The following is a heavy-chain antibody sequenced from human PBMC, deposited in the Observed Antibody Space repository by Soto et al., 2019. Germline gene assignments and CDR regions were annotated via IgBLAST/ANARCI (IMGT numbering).Heavy chain of an antibody. Sequence: EVQLVESGGGLVQPGGSLRLSCAASGFTFSSYWMSWVRQAPGKGLEWVANIKQDGSEKYYVDSVKGRFTISRDNAKNSLYLQMNSLRAEDTALYYCAKDMSGDSGSYPFDYWGQGTLVTVSS. J-gene: IGHJ4*02. CDR3: AKDMSGDSGSYPFDY. CDR2: IKQDGSEK. V-gene: IGHV3-7*03. CDR1: GFTFSSYW. D-gene: IGHD1-26*01.